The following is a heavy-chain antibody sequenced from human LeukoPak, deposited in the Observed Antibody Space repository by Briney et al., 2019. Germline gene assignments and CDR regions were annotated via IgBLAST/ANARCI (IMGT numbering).Heavy chain of an antibody. J-gene: IGHJ4*02. Sequence: ASVKVSCKVSGYSLTELSMQWVREAPGKGLEWMVGFDPEDGETIYAQKFQGRVTMTEDTSTDTAYMELSSLRSEDTAVYYCATGDLNSSGWYLVDYWGQGTLVTVSS. CDR3: ATGDLNSSGWYLVDY. V-gene: IGHV1-24*01. CDR1: GYSLTELS. D-gene: IGHD6-19*01. CDR2: FDPEDGET.